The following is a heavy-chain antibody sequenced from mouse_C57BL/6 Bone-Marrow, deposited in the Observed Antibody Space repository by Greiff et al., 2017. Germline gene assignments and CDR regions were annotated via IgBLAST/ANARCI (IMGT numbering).Heavy chain of an antibody. Sequence: VQLQQSGAELVRPGASVKLSCTASGFNIKDDYMHWVKQRPEQGLEWIGWIDPENGDTEYASKFQGKATITADTSSNTAYLQLSSLTSEDTAVYYCTSYCNSDWYFEVWGTGTTVTVSS. D-gene: IGHD2-1*01. CDR3: TSYCNSDWYFEV. J-gene: IGHJ1*03. CDR2: IDPENGDT. V-gene: IGHV14-4*01. CDR1: GFNIKDDY.